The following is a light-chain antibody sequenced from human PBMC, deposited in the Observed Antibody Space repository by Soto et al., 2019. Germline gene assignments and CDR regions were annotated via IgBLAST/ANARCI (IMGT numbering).Light chain of an antibody. CDR2: GAS. CDR3: QQYYDWPPT. V-gene: IGKV3-15*01. Sequence: EIVMTQSPATLSVSPGEIATLSCLASQSVYSALAWYEQSPGQVPRLLIYGASTRAPTIQARFSGSGSGTEFTLTISSLQSEDFAVYYCQQYYDWPPTFGQGTKVDI. J-gene: IGKJ1*01. CDR1: QSVYSA.